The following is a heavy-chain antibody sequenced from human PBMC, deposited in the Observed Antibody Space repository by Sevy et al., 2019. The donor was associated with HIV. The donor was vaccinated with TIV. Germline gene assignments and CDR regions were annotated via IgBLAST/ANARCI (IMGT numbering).Heavy chain of an antibody. V-gene: IGHV4-61*01. CDR3: VRDRIAAAGGYFDN. Sequence: SETLSLTCTVSGGSLSSGSYYWSWIRQPPGKGLEWIGYISYIGNTNYNPSLKGRVTISLDTSKNQLSLRLTSVTAADTAVYYCVRDRIAAAGGYFDNWGQGTLVTVSS. D-gene: IGHD6-13*01. CDR1: GGSLSSGSYY. CDR2: ISYIGNT. J-gene: IGHJ4*02.